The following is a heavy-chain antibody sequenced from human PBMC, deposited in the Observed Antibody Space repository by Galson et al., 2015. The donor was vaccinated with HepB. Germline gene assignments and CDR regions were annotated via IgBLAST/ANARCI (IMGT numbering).Heavy chain of an antibody. CDR1: GGSISSGTYY. V-gene: IGHV4-39*01. J-gene: IGHJ4*02. Sequence: SETLSLTCTVSGGSISSGTYYWGWIRQPPGKGLEWIGSIHYSGSTYYNPSLKSRVTMSVGASKSQFSLRLSSVTAADTAVYYCARHDGTYWFDYWGQGTLVPVSS. CDR2: IHYSGST. CDR3: ARHDGTYWFDY. D-gene: IGHD2-8*02.